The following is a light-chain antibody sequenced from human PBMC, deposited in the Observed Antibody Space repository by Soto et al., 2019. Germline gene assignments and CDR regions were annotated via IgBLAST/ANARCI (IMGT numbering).Light chain of an antibody. Sequence: QLVLTQSSSASASLGSSVKLTCTLSSGHSSYIIAWHQQQPGEAPRYLMKLQDSGNYNKGSGVPDRFSGSSSGADRYLTISNLQSEDEADYYCETWDSNIHVFGGGTKVTVL. V-gene: IGLV4-60*03. J-gene: IGLJ3*02. CDR1: SGHSSYI. CDR3: ETWDSNIHV. CDR2: LQDSGNY.